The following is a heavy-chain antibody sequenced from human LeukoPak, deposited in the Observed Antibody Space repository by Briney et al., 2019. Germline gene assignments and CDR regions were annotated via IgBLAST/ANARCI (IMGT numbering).Heavy chain of an antibody. CDR2: IYTSGST. CDR3: ARGGSSWYSDWFDP. CDR1: GGSSSSVSYY. D-gene: IGHD6-13*01. V-gene: IGHV4-61*02. Sequence: PSQTLSLTCTGSGGSSSSVSYYWSSIRQPAGKGLEWIGRIYTSGSTKYNPSIKSRATISVDTSKNKFSLKLSSVTAADTAVYYCARGGSSWYSDWFDPWGQGTLVTVSS. J-gene: IGHJ5*02.